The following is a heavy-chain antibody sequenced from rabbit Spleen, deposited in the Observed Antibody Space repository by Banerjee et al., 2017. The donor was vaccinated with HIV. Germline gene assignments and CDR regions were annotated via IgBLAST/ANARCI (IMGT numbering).Heavy chain of an antibody. CDR1: GFSFSSTYY. D-gene: IGHD8-1*01. Sequence: QEQLEESGGDLVKPEGSLTLTCTASGFSFSSTYYMCWVRQAPGKGLECIACIYAGSSANTYVATWANGRFTISSAHAQNTVDLQMNSLTAADTATYFCARDTGSSFSSYGMDLWGPGTLVTVS. V-gene: IGHV1S45*01. J-gene: IGHJ6*01. CDR3: ARDTGSSFSSYGMDL. CDR2: IYAGSSANT.